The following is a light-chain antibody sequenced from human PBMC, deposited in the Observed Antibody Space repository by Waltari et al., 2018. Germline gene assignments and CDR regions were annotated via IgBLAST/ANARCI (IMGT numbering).Light chain of an antibody. CDR1: SSNIGHHHE. V-gene: IGLV1-40*01. CDR2: GYA. CDR3: QSYDSSLRGRV. J-gene: IGLJ3*02. Sequence: QSVLTQPPSVPGAPGQRVTISCSGTSSNIGHHHEAHWYHHLPGAAPKLLIYGYANRPSGVPGRFSGSRSGASASLAIIGLRAEDEADYYCQSYDSSLRGRVFGGGTRLTVL.